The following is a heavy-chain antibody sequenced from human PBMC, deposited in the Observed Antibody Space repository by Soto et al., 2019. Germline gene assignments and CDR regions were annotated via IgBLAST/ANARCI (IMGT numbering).Heavy chain of an antibody. CDR3: ARLGLQAPCYCYGMDV. J-gene: IGHJ6*02. CDR2: IYYSGST. V-gene: IGHV4-39*01. CDR1: GGSISSSSYY. Sequence: QLQLQESGPGLVKPSETLSLTCTVSGGSISSSSYYWGWIRQPPGKGLEWIGSIYYSGSTYYNPSLKSRVPIAVATSTNQCPLKLSSVTAADTAVYYCARLGLQAPCYCYGMDVWGQGTTVTVSS.